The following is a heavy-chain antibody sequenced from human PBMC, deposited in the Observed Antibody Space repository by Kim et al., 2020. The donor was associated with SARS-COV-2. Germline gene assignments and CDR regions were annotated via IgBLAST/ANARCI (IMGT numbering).Heavy chain of an antibody. CDR2: IYYSGST. D-gene: IGHD2-2*01. CDR1: GGSISSSSYY. CDR3: ASQIVVVPATNTYYYYGMDV. V-gene: IGHV4-39*01. Sequence: SETLSLTCTVSGGSISSSSYYWGWIRQPPGKGLEWIGSIYYSGSTYYNPSLKSRVTISVDTSKNQFSLKLSSVTAADTAVYYCASQIVVVPATNTYYYYGMDVWGQGTTVTVSS. J-gene: IGHJ6*02.